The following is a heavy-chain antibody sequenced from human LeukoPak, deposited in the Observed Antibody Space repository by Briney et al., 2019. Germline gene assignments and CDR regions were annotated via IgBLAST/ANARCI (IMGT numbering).Heavy chain of an antibody. CDR3: ATLDAATDTEFHY. CDR1: GYSFTNYW. V-gene: IGHV5-51*01. D-gene: IGHD6-25*01. Sequence: GESLKISCKGSGYSFTNYWIGWGRQMPGKGLEWMGIIYPGDSDTRYSPSFQGQVTISADKSVRVAFLQWTSLRASDTAIYYCATLDAATDTEFHYWGQGTLVTVSS. J-gene: IGHJ4*02. CDR2: IYPGDSDT.